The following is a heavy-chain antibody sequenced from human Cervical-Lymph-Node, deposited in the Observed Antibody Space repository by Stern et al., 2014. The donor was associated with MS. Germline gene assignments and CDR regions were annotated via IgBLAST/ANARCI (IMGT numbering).Heavy chain of an antibody. D-gene: IGHD3-9*01. CDR3: TSEPLDWTYYFDH. Sequence: EMQLVESGGGVVQPGGSLKLSCAASGITLSDSAVHWVRQASGKGLQWVGRIRTRTHSYATAYVASVKDRFTISRDDSKNMAYLQMNSLKTEDTAVYYCTSEPLDWTYYFDHWGQGTLVTVSS. V-gene: IGHV3-73*01. CDR1: GITLSDSA. CDR2: IRTRTHSYAT. J-gene: IGHJ4*02.